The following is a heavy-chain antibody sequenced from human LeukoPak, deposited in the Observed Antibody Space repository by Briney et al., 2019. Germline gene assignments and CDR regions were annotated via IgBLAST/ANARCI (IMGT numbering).Heavy chain of an antibody. Sequence: PSETLSLTCAVYGGSFSGYYWSWIRQPPGKGLEWIGEINHSGSTNYNPSLKSRVTISVDTSKNQFSLKLSSVTAADTAAYYCARGENYYDSSGYYYWGQGTLVTVSS. CDR3: ARGENYYDSSGYYY. CDR2: INHSGST. J-gene: IGHJ4*02. CDR1: GGSFSGYY. V-gene: IGHV4-34*01. D-gene: IGHD3-22*01.